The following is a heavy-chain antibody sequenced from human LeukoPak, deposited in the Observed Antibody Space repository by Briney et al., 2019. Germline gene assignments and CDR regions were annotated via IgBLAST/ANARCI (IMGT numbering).Heavy chain of an antibody. D-gene: IGHD3-10*01. CDR3: ARDLEGSGPYFDY. Sequence: GGSLRLSCAASGFTFSSYSMNWVRQAPGKGLEWVSSISSSSSYIYYADSVKGRFTISRDNAKNSLYLQMNSLRAEDTAVYYCARDLEGSGPYFDYWGQGTLVTVSS. J-gene: IGHJ4*02. CDR1: GFTFSSYS. CDR2: ISSSSSYI. V-gene: IGHV3-21*01.